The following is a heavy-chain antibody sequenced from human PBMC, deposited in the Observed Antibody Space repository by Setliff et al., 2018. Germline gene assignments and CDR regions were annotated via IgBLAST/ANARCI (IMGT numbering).Heavy chain of an antibody. CDR2: INHSGST. V-gene: IGHV4-34*01. J-gene: IGHJ4*02. D-gene: IGHD6-13*01. Sequence: PSETLSLTCAVYGGSFSGYYWSWVRQPPGKGLEWIGEINHSGSTNYNPSLKSRVTISVDRPKNQFSLKLSSVTAADTAGYYCARGGSIAAAGYNYFDYWGQGTLVTVSS. CDR1: GGSFSGYY. CDR3: ARGGSIAAAGYNYFDY.